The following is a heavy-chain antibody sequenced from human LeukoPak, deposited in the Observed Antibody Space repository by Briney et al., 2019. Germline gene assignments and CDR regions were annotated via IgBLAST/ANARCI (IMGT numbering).Heavy chain of an antibody. J-gene: IGHJ5*02. CDR1: GYTFTSYG. Sequence: ASVKVSCKASGYTFTSYGISWVRQAPGQGLEWMGWISAYNGNTNYAQKLQGRVTMTTDTSTSTAYMELRSLRSDDTAVYYCARGRFYRYCSGGSCHAQFDPWGQGTLVTVSS. CDR2: ISAYNGNT. D-gene: IGHD2-15*01. CDR3: ARGRFYRYCSGGSCHAQFDP. V-gene: IGHV1-18*01.